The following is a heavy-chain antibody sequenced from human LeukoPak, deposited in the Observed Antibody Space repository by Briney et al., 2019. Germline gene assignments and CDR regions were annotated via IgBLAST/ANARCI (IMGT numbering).Heavy chain of an antibody. V-gene: IGHV3-48*03. D-gene: IGHD6-19*01. CDR2: ISSSGSTI. CDR3: ARWYSSGWYVDAFIS. Sequence: GGSLRLSCAASGFTFSSYEMNWVRQAPGKGLEWVSYISSSGSTIYYADSVKGRFTISRDNAKNSLYLQMNSLRAEDTAVYYCARWYSSGWYVDAFISGAKGQWSPSLQ. CDR1: GFTFSSYE. J-gene: IGHJ3*02.